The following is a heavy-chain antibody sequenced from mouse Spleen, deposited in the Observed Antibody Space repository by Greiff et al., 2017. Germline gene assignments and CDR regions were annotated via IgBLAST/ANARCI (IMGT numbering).Heavy chain of an antibody. V-gene: IGHV1-22*01. D-gene: IGHD1-1*01. Sequence: DVQLQESGPELVKPGASVKMSCKASGYTFTDYNMHWVKQSHGKSLEWIGYINPNNGGTSYNQKFKGKATLTVNKSSSTAYMELRSLTSEDSAVYYCARGYYDGSYLWDFDVWGAGTTVTVSS. J-gene: IGHJ1*01. CDR1: GYTFTDYN. CDR3: ARGYYDGSYLWDFDV. CDR2: INPNNGGT.